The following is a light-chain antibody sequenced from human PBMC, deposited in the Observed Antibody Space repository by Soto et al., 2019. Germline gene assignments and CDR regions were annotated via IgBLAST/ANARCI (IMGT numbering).Light chain of an antibody. V-gene: IGKV4-1*01. Sequence: DIVMTQSPDSLAVSLGERATINCKSSQSVLYSSNNKNYLAWYQQKPGQPPKLLIYWASTRESGVPGRFSGSGSGTDFTLTISSLQAEDVAVYYCQQYYSTPRWTFGPGTKVDIK. CDR2: WAS. CDR3: QQYYSTPRWT. J-gene: IGKJ3*01. CDR1: QSVLYSSNNKNY.